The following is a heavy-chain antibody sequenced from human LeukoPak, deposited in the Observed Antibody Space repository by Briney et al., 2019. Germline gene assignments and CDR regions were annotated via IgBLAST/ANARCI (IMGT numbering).Heavy chain of an antibody. D-gene: IGHD5-12*01. CDR2: IEGDGNRI. CDR3: TRDWRNLGYDY. Sequence: GGSLRLSCGASGFTLSAYWMHWVRQAPGKGLMWVSRIEGDGNRITYADSVKGRFTISRDNAKNTLYLQMNSLRAEDTAVYYCTRDWRNLGYDYWGQGTLVTVSS. V-gene: IGHV3-74*01. J-gene: IGHJ4*02. CDR1: GFTLSAYW.